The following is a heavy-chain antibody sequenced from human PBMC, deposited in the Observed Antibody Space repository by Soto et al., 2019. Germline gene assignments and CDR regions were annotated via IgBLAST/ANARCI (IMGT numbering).Heavy chain of an antibody. CDR3: AKGRGPQPFFDF. D-gene: IGHD3-10*01. J-gene: IGHJ4*02. CDR2: ISRTDGSRSDGST. V-gene: IGHV3-23*01. CDR1: GFIFTNYV. Sequence: VGSLRLSCAASGFIFTNYVVSWVRQAPGKGLEWVSSISRTDGSRSDGSTYYADFVKGRFTISRDTSKDTLYLQMNSLRADDTAVYYCAKGRGPQPFFDFRGQGTLVTVSS.